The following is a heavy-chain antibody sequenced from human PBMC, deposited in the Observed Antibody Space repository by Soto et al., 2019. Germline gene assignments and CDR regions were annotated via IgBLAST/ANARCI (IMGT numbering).Heavy chain of an antibody. D-gene: IGHD4-17*01. V-gene: IGHV3-23*04. CDR1: GGTFSSYA. CDR3: AKDYYGGNSGGWFDP. CDR2: ISGSGGST. J-gene: IGHJ5*02. Sequence: VQLVQSGAEVKKPGSSVKVSCKASGGTFSSYAISWVRQAPGKGLEWVSAISGSGGSTYYADSVKGRFTISRDNSKNTLYLQMNSLRAEDTAVYYCAKDYYGGNSGGWFDPWGQGTLVTVSS.